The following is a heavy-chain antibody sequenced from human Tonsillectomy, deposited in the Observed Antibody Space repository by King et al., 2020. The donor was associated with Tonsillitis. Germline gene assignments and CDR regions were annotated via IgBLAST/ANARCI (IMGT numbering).Heavy chain of an antibody. J-gene: IGHJ4*02. V-gene: IGHV1-2*02. CDR3: AMNWLDY. CDR2: INPNGGGT. CDR1: GYSFTGYY. D-gene: IGHD1-1*01. Sequence: VQLVESGAEVKKPGASVKVSCKTSGYSFTGYYIHWVRQAPGQGLEWMGWINPNGGGTKYAQKFQGRVTMTRDTSISTAYMELSRLGSDDTAVYYCAMNWLDYWGQGTLVTVSS.